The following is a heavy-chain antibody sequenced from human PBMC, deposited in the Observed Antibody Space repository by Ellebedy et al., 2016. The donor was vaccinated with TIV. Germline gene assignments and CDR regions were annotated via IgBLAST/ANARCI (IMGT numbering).Heavy chain of an antibody. CDR1: GDTVSSNRVV. D-gene: IGHD4-17*01. CDR2: TYYRSKWYD. J-gene: IGHJ4*02. CDR3: AREGTPDYGDYGGGFDC. V-gene: IGHV6-1*01. Sequence: SQTLSLTXXISGDTVSSNRVVWNWIRLSPSRGLEWLGRTYYRSKWYDDYAVSVKSRITITPDTSKNQFSLHLNSVTPEDTAVYYCAREGTPDYGDYGGGFDCWGLGTLVTVAS.